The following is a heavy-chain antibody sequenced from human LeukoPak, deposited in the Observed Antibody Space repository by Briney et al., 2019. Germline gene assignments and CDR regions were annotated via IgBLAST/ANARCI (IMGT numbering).Heavy chain of an antibody. D-gene: IGHD3-9*01. CDR3: ARGGGVGVLRYFDWYKIHNWFDP. Sequence: ASVKVSCKASGYTFTSYGINWVRQATGQGLEWMGWMNPNSGNTGYAQKFQGRGTMTGNTSISTAYMELSSLRSEDTAVYYCARGGGVGVLRYFDWYKIHNWFDPWGQGTLVTVSS. CDR1: GYTFTSYG. V-gene: IGHV1-8*01. CDR2: MNPNSGNT. J-gene: IGHJ5*02.